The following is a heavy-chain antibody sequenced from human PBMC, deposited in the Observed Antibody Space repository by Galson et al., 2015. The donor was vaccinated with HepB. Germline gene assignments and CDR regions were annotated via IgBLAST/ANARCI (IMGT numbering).Heavy chain of an antibody. J-gene: IGHJ4*02. CDR1: GYSFTSYW. V-gene: IGHV5-10-1*01. CDR3: ARLHYDILTGYYVLDY. CDR2: IDPSDSYT. D-gene: IGHD3-9*01. Sequence: QSGAEVKKPGESLRISCKGSGYSFTSYWISWVRQMPGKGLEWMGRIDPSDSYTNYSPSFQGHVTISADKSISTAYLQWSSLKAPDTAMYYCARLHYDILTGYYVLDYWGQGTLVTVSS.